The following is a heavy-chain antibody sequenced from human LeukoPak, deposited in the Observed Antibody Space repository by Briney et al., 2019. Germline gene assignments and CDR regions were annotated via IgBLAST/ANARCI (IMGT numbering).Heavy chain of an antibody. CDR1: GGSFSGYY. CDR2: INHSGST. CDR3: ARGMRGSGWYFSGFDY. Sequence: SETLSLTCAAYGGSFSGYYWSWIRQPPGKGLEWIGEINHSGSTNYNPSLKSRVTISVDTSKNQFSLKLGSVTAADTAVYYCARGMRGSGWYFSGFDYWGQGTLVTVSS. J-gene: IGHJ4*02. V-gene: IGHV4-34*01. D-gene: IGHD6-19*01.